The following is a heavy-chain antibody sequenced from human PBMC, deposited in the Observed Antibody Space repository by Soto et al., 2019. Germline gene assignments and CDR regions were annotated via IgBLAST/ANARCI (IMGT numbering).Heavy chain of an antibody. Sequence: GESLKISCKGSGYSFTSYWIGGVRQMPGKGLEWLGIIYPGDSHTRYSPSFQGQVTISADKSISTAYLQWNSLKASDTAIYYCARQGYCSTTACSTVDYWGQGTLVTVSS. CDR2: IYPGDSHT. D-gene: IGHD2-2*02. J-gene: IGHJ4*02. CDR1: GYSFTSYW. V-gene: IGHV5-51*01. CDR3: ARQGYCSTTACSTVDY.